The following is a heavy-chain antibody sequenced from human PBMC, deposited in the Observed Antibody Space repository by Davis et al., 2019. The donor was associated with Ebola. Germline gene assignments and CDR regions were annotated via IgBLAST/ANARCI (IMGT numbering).Heavy chain of an antibody. CDR2: ISGSGGST. Sequence: GGSLRLSCAASGFTFSSYAMSWVRQAPGKGLEWVSAISGSGGSTYYADSVKGRFTISRDNSKNTLYLQMNSLRAEDTAVYYCAKDRRYGDYGSKGIDYWGQGTLVTVSS. J-gene: IGHJ4*02. CDR3: AKDRRYGDYGSKGIDY. D-gene: IGHD4-17*01. V-gene: IGHV3-23*01. CDR1: GFTFSSYA.